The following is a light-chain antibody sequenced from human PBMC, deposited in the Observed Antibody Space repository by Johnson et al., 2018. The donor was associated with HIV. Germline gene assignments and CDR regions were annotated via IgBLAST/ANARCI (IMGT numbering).Light chain of an antibody. CDR3: GTWDSGLGAVYV. Sequence: HSVLTQPPSVYAAPGQTVTISCSGSSSNIGNNYVSWYQQLPGTVPKLLIYDNNKRPSGIPDRFSGSKSGTSATLGITGLQTGDEADYYCGTWDSGLGAVYVFGPGTKVTVL. CDR1: SSNIGNNY. J-gene: IGLJ1*01. V-gene: IGLV1-51*01. CDR2: DNN.